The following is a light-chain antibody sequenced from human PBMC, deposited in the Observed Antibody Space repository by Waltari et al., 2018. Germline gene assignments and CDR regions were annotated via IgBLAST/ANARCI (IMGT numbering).Light chain of an antibody. CDR3: SSYTGRTVI. J-gene: IGLJ2*01. CDR1: SSDVGRYDF. Sequence: QSALPQPPSASGSPEQSVTISCTGTSSDVGRYDFVSWYQQHPGRLPKLIIFDVTKRPSGVPDRFSGSKSANTASLTVSGLQAEDEADYYCSSYTGRTVIFGGGTKLTVL. V-gene: IGLV2-8*01. CDR2: DVT.